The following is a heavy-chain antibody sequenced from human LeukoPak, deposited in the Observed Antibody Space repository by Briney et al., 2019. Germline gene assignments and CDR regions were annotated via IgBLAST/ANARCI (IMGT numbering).Heavy chain of an antibody. CDR2: VYYGGRD. CDR3: ARGRYFDWFHPKTDFDY. CDR1: GDSISSDNVY. J-gene: IGHJ4*02. Sequence: SETLSLTCTVYGDSISSDNVYWGWIRQPPGKGLEWIASVYYGGRDNYNPSLASRATMSVDTSKDQFSLKLSSVTAADTAVYYCARGRYFDWFHPKTDFDYWGQGTLVTVSS. V-gene: IGHV4-39*07. D-gene: IGHD3-9*01.